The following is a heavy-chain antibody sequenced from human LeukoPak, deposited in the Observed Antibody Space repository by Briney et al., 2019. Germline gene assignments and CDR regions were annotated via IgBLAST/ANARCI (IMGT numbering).Heavy chain of an antibody. CDR3: ARGRQDVTMIVVVMTAVSYYLDV. CDR1: GGSFSGYY. D-gene: IGHD3-22*01. V-gene: IGHV4-34*01. Sequence: PSETLSLTCAVYGGSFSGYYWTWIRQTPEKGLEWIGEMNPSGSTSYNPSLKSRVTISVDTSKNQFSLKLSSVTAADTAVYCCARGRQDVTMIVVVMTAVSYYLDVWGKGTTVTVS. CDR2: MNPSGST. J-gene: IGHJ6*03.